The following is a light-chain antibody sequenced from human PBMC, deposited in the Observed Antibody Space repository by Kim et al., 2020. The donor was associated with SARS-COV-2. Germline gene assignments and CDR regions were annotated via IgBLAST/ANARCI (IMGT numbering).Light chain of an antibody. CDR2: WAS. V-gene: IGKV4-1*01. Sequence: ATINCESSQSVLYSSNNANCLAWRPQKPGQPPKLLIYWASTRESGVPDRFSGSGSGTDFTLTVSSLQAEDVAVYYCQQCYSTPFTFGPGTKVDIK. CDR1: QSVLYSSNNANC. CDR3: QQCYSTPFT. J-gene: IGKJ3*01.